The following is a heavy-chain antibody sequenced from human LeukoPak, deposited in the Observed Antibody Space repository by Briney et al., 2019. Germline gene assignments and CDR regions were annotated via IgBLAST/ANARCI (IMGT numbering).Heavy chain of an antibody. D-gene: IGHD2-15*01. CDR1: GDSITRSDYY. J-gene: IGHJ6*03. CDR3: ARRLRGGRRYHYYYMDV. Sequence: SETLSLTCVVSGDSITRSDYYWDWIRQPPGKGLEWIGSIYYSGATYYSGSLKSRATIFVDTIKNQFSLELSSVTAADTAFYYCARRLRGGRRYHYYYMDVWGKGTTVTISS. CDR2: IYYSGAT. V-gene: IGHV4-39*01.